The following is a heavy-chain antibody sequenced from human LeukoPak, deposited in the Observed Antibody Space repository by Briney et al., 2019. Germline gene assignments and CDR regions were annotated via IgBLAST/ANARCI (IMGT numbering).Heavy chain of an antibody. Sequence: PGGSLRLSCAASGFTFSSYWMHWVRQAPGKGLVWVSRINSDGSSTSYADSVKGRFTISRDNAKNTLYLQMNSLRAEDTAVYYCARGYGDYDYASDAFDIWGQGTMVTVSS. CDR1: GFTFSSYW. J-gene: IGHJ3*02. V-gene: IGHV3-74*01. CDR3: ARGYGDYDYASDAFDI. D-gene: IGHD4-17*01. CDR2: INSDGSST.